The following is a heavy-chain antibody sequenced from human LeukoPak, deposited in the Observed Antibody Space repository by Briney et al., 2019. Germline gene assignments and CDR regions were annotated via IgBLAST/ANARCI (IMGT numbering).Heavy chain of an antibody. CDR1: GYTFTNYG. CDR2: ISGYNGNT. V-gene: IGHV1-18*01. Sequence: ASVKVSCKASGYTFTNYGISWVQQAPGQGLEWMGWISGYNGNTNYAQKLQDRVTLTTDTSTTTAYMELRTLRSDDTAVYYCARDILGYTSSWYRFDYWGQGSQVTVSS. J-gene: IGHJ4*02. CDR3: ARDILGYTSSWYRFDY. D-gene: IGHD6-13*01.